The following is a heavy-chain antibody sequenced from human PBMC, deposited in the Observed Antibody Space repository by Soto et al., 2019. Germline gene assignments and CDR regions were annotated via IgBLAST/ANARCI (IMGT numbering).Heavy chain of an antibody. V-gene: IGHV3-7*03. J-gene: IGHJ4*02. CDR2: IKQDGSEK. CDR1: GFTFSNYW. D-gene: IGHD3-10*01. CDR3: ARDARDYYGSGFDF. Sequence: GGSLRLSCAASGFTFSNYWMSWVRQAPGKGLEWVANIKQDGSEKYYVDSVKGRFTISRDNAKNSLFLQMNSLRAEDTAVYFCARDARDYYGSGFDFWGQGTLVTVS.